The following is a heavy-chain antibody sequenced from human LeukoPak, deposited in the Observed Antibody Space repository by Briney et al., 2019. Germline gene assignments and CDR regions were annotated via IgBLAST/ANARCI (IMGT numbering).Heavy chain of an antibody. CDR1: GGSFSGYY. J-gene: IGHJ4*02. D-gene: IGHD5-12*01. CDR3: AREGPPGLESGYDDDY. Sequence: PSETLSLTCAVYGGSFSGYYWGWIRQPPGKGLEWIGEINHSGSTNYNPSLKSRVTISVDTSKNQFSLKLSSVTAADTAVYYCAREGPPGLESGYDDDYWGQGTLVTVSS. V-gene: IGHV4-34*01. CDR2: INHSGST.